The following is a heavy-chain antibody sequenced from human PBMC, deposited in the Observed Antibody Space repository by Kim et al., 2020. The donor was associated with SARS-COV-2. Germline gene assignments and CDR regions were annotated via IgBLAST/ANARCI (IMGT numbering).Heavy chain of an antibody. J-gene: IGHJ4*02. CDR3: AKDHDYGDYVGDY. V-gene: IGHV3-23*03. CDR1: GFTFSNYA. Sequence: GGSLRLSCAASGFTFSNYAMSWVRQAPGKGLEWVSVIYSGGVSTYYADSVKGRFTISRDNSKNTLFLQMNSLRAEDTAVYYCAKDHDYGDYVGDYWGQGPLVTVSS. CDR2: IYSGGVST. D-gene: IGHD4-17*01.